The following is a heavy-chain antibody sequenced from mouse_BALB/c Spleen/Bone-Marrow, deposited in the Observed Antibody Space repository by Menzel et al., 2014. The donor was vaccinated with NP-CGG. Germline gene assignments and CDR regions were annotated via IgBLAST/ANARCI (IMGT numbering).Heavy chain of an antibody. CDR3: TRGKGYTLDY. CDR1: GYTFTSYW. J-gene: IGHJ4*01. Sequence: VQLQQSGAELVRPGASVKLSCKTSGYTFTSYWINWVKRGPGQGLEWIGNIFPSDSYSNYNQKFKDKATLTVDKSSSTAYMHLISPTSEDSAVYYCTRGKGYTLDYWGQGTSVTVSS. CDR2: IFPSDSYS. V-gene: IGHV1-69*02.